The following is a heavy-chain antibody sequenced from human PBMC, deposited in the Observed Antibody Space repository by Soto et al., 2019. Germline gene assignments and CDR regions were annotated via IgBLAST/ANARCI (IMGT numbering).Heavy chain of an antibody. Sequence: QVQLVQSGAEVKKPGASVKVSCKASGYTFTSYDINWVRQATGQGLEWMGWMNPNSGNTGYAQKFQGRVTMTRNTSISTAYMELRSLRSEDTAVYYCARSPLTTVTTVEWFDPWGQGTLVTVSS. J-gene: IGHJ5*02. CDR1: GYTFTSYD. D-gene: IGHD4-17*01. CDR2: MNPNSGNT. V-gene: IGHV1-8*01. CDR3: ARSPLTTVTTVEWFDP.